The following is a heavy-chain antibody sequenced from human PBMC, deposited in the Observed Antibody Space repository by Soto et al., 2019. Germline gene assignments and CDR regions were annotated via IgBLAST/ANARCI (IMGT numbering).Heavy chain of an antibody. CDR2: ISGSGGRT. J-gene: IGHJ6*02. V-gene: IGHV3-23*01. CDR3: AKEPQASRYSNSTSCSRYGMDA. CDR1: GFTFSRYA. D-gene: IGHD2-2*01. Sequence: EVQLLESGGGLVQPGGSLRLSCAASGFTFSRYAMSWVREVPGEGLEWVSAISGSGGRTNYAESVKGRFTIFRDSSKNTLNLQINSLRAEDTAVYYCAKEPQASRYSNSTSCSRYGMDAWGQGTTVTVTS.